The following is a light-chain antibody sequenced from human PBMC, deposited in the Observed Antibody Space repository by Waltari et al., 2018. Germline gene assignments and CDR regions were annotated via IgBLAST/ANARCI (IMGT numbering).Light chain of an antibody. J-gene: IGKJ2*03. CDR1: QTVRNNF. V-gene: IGKV3-20*01. CDR3: QQYDSSPYS. Sequence: EIVLTQSPGTLSLSPGQRATLSCRASQTVRNNFVAWYQQKPGQAPRLLIYDAATRATGIPDRFSGSASGTDFTFAISRLEPEDFAMYYCQQYDSSPYSFGQGTKLEIK. CDR2: DAA.